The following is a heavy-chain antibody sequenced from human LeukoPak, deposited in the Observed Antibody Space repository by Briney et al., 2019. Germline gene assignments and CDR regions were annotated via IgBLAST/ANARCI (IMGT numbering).Heavy chain of an antibody. CDR1: GYTFTSFD. V-gene: IGHV1-8*01. Sequence: ASVKVSCKASGYTFTSFDINWVRQATGQGLEWMGWMNPNSGNTGYAQKFQGRVTMTRNTSISTAYMELSSLRSEDTAVYYCARVYSYGSLDAFDIWGQGTMVTVSS. D-gene: IGHD5-18*01. J-gene: IGHJ3*02. CDR3: ARVYSYGSLDAFDI. CDR2: MNPNSGNT.